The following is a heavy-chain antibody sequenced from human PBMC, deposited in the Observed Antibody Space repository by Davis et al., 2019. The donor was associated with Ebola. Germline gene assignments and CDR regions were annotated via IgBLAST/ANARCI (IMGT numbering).Heavy chain of an antibody. J-gene: IGHJ3*02. Sequence: GESLKISCAASGLIVSDNYMSWVRQAPGKGLEWVAVISYDGDNNYHADSVQGRFTISRDNSKNTLYLQMNSLRAEDTAIYYCAKGAYGDYIVKAFDIWGQGTKVTVSS. D-gene: IGHD4-17*01. CDR2: ISYDGDNN. V-gene: IGHV3-30*18. CDR3: AKGAYGDYIVKAFDI. CDR1: GLIVSDNY.